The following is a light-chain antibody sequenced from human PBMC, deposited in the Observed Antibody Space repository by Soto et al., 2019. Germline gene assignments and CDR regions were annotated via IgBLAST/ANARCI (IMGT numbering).Light chain of an antibody. J-gene: IGKJ4*01. CDR1: QSISTY. CDR3: HQRSSWPLT. V-gene: IGKV3-11*01. CDR2: DAS. Sequence: EIVLTQSPATLSLSPGERATLSCRASQSISTYLAWYQQKPGQPPRLLIYDASHRATGIPARFGGSGSGTDFTLTISNLEPEDFAVYYCHQRSSWPLTFGGGTEVDIK.